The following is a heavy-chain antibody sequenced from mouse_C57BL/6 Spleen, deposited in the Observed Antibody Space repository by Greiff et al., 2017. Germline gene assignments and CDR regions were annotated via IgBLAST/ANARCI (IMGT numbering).Heavy chain of an antibody. V-gene: IGHV5-17*01. CDR2: ISSGSSTI. CDR1: GFTFSDYG. D-gene: IGHD1-1*01. Sequence: VQLQQSGGGLVKPGGSLKLSCAASGFTFSDYGMHWVRQAPEKGLEWVAYISSGSSTIYYADTVKGRFTISRDNAKNTLFLQMTSLRSEDTAMYYCARLKGDYYGSSYDYYAMDYWGQGTSVTVSS. CDR3: ARLKGDYYGSSYDYYAMDY. J-gene: IGHJ4*01.